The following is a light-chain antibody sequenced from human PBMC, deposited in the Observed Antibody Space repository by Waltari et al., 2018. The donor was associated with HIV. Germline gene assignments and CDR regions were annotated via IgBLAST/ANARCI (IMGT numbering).Light chain of an antibody. J-gene: IGKJ4*01. CDR3: MQGLKIPLT. Sequence: LVMTQYPLPLSVTLGELASISRTSNQSLLHSSGYNFLDWYMPKPGQSPQVLIYLAYNRASVVPARFSGSGSATDYTRKISRVEAEDVGFYYCMQGLKIPLTFGGGTKVEIK. CDR1: QSLLHSSGYNF. V-gene: IGKV2-28*01. CDR2: LAY.